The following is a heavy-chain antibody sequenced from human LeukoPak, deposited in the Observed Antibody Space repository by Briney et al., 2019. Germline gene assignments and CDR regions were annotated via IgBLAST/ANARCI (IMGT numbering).Heavy chain of an antibody. CDR1: GYSISSGYY. Sequence: SETLSLTCTVSGYSISSGYYWGWIRQPPGKGLEWIGSIYHSGSTYYNPSLKSRVTISVDTSKNQFSLKLSSVTAADTAVYYCARDGSGYSYGHFDYWGQGTLVTVSS. V-gene: IGHV4-38-2*02. CDR2: IYHSGST. CDR3: ARDGSGYSYGHFDY. J-gene: IGHJ4*02. D-gene: IGHD5-18*01.